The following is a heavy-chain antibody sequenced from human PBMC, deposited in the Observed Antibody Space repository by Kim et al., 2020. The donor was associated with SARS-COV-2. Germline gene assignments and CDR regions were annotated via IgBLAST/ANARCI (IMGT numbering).Heavy chain of an antibody. V-gene: IGHV3-30*18. CDR3: AKDHRGYSGYDRNHFDY. D-gene: IGHD5-12*01. CDR2: ISYDGSNK. Sequence: GGSLRLSCAASGFTFSSYGMHWVRQAPGKGLEWVAVISYDGSNKYYADSVKGRFTISRDNSKNTLYLLMNSLRAEDTAVYYCAKDHRGYSGYDRNHFDYWGQGTLVTVSS. CDR1: GFTFSSYG. J-gene: IGHJ4*02.